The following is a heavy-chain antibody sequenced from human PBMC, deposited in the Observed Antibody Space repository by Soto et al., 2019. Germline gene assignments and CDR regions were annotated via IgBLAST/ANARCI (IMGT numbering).Heavy chain of an antibody. CDR1: SAPVSSSTYT. D-gene: IGHD2-2*01. Sequence: QLQLQESGPGLVKPSETLSLTCTVSSAPVSSSTYTWGWIRQPPGKGLEWIGSIYYSGSTYYNPSLNTRVTVSLDPSKNQFSLTVTSVTAADTAVYYCARLHGYCTSRSCHGPYAMDVWGQGTTVTVSS. V-gene: IGHV4-39*01. CDR3: ARLHGYCTSRSCHGPYAMDV. J-gene: IGHJ6*02. CDR2: IYYSGST.